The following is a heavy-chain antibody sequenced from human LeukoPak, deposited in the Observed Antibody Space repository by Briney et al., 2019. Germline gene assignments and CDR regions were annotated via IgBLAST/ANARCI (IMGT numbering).Heavy chain of an antibody. CDR3: TRWGSWPYDY. Sequence: SETLSLTCAVYGGSISGHSWTWIRQPPGKGLEWIGEMNHSGGANYNPSLESRLTMSVDSSKNPFSLKLSSVSAADTAVYYCTRWGSWPYDYWGQGTLVTVSS. V-gene: IGHV4-34*01. CDR1: GGSISGHS. CDR2: MNHSGGA. J-gene: IGHJ4*02. D-gene: IGHD6-13*01.